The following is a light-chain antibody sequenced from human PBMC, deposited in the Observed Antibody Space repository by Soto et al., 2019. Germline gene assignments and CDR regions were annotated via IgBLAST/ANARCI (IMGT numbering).Light chain of an antibody. CDR3: QQSYSTLLT. Sequence: DIQMTQSPSSLSASVGDRVTITCRASQSISSYLNWYQQKPGKAPKLLIYAASSLQSGVPSRFSGSGSWTDFTLTISSLQPEDFATYYCQQSYSTLLTFGQGTKLEIK. J-gene: IGKJ2*01. CDR2: AAS. CDR1: QSISSY. V-gene: IGKV1-39*01.